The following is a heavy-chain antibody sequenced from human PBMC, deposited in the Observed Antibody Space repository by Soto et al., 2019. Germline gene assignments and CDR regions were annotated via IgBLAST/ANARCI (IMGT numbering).Heavy chain of an antibody. Sequence: QAHLVQSGPEVKKPGASVKVSCKGSGYIFTSYGIAWVRQAPGQGLEWMGWISAHNGNTEYAQKFQGRVTVTRDTSTSTAYLELRSLISDDTALYYCARGRYGDYWGQGALFTVSS. CDR2: ISAHNGNT. CDR1: GYIFTSYG. D-gene: IGHD4-17*01. V-gene: IGHV1-18*01. J-gene: IGHJ4*02. CDR3: ARGRYGDY.